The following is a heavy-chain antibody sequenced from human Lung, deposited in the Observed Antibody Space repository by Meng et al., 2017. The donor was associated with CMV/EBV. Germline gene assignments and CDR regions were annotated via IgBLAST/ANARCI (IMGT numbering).Heavy chain of an antibody. CDR3: LRRSGGSV. V-gene: IGHV4-4*03. J-gene: IGHJ1*01. CDR2: NPHRGSS. Sequence: PLRESGPALGKPPDTLSRPCAVSLYSITNHNLWACVRQPPGKGREWIGENPHRGSSAYNPSLKSRFSMSIDKSKNQFSLKLTSVTAADTALYHCLRRSGGSVWGQGTLVTVSS. D-gene: IGHD3-10*01. CDR1: LYSITNHNL.